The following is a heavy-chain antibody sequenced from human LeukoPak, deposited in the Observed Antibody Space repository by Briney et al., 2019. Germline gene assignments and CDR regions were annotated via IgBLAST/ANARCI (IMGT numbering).Heavy chain of an antibody. D-gene: IGHD3-22*01. Sequence: SETLSLTCAVYGGSFSGYYWSWIRQPPGKGLEWIGEINHSGSTNYNPSLKSRVTIPVDTSKNQFSLKLSSVTAADTAVYYCAGGLSYDSSGSLDYWGQGTLVTVSS. CDR1: GGSFSGYY. V-gene: IGHV4-34*01. CDR2: INHSGST. J-gene: IGHJ4*02. CDR3: AGGLSYDSSGSLDY.